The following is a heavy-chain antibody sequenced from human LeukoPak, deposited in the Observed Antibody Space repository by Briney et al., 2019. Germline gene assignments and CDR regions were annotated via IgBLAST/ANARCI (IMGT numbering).Heavy chain of an antibody. V-gene: IGHV4-59*01. Sequence: PSETLSLTCAVYGGSFSGYYWSWIRQPPGKGLEWIGFIHYSGSTHYNPSLKSRVTISLDTSKNQVSLKLRSVTAADTAVYYCARTTEGYAGGPGYSYYYYMDVWGKGTTVTISS. CDR3: ARTTEGYAGGPGYSYYYYMDV. J-gene: IGHJ6*03. CDR1: GGSFSGYY. D-gene: IGHD5-12*01. CDR2: IHYSGST.